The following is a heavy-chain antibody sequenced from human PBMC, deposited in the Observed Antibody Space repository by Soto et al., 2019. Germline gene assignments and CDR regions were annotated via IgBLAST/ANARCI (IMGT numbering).Heavy chain of an antibody. CDR2: IYYSGST. J-gene: IGHJ3*02. Sequence: SETLSLTCTVSGGSISSSTYYWGWIRQPPGKGLEWIGSIYYSGSTSYNPSLKSRVTISVDTSKNQFSLKLNSVTAADTAVYYCARIRVVVVVAAPDDGFDIWGQGTMVTVSS. D-gene: IGHD2-15*01. CDR3: ARIRVVVVVAAPDDGFDI. V-gene: IGHV4-39*01. CDR1: GGSISSSTYY.